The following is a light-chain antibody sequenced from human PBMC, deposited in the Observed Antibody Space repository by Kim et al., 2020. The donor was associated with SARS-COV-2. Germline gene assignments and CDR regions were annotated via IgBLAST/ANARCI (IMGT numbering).Light chain of an antibody. CDR2: DVT. CDR1: SSNVGGYNY. Sequence: QSALTQPRSVSGSPGQSVTISCTGTSSNVGGYNYISWYQDHPGKAPKLMIYDVTKRPSGVPDRFSGSKSGNTASLTISGLQAEDEADYYCCSYAGSYVVFGGGTKLTVL. J-gene: IGLJ2*01. CDR3: CSYAGSYVV. V-gene: IGLV2-11*01.